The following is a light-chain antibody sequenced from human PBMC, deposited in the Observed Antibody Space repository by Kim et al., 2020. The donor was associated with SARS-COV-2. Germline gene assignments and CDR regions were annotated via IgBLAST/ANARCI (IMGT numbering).Light chain of an antibody. Sequence: SLAPGERATLSCRASQSVSSYLAWYQQKPGQAPRLLIYAASNRATGIPARFSGSGSGTDFTLTISSLEPEDFAVYYCQQRSNWPLTFGGGTKLEI. V-gene: IGKV3-11*01. CDR1: QSVSSY. CDR3: QQRSNWPLT. CDR2: AAS. J-gene: IGKJ4*01.